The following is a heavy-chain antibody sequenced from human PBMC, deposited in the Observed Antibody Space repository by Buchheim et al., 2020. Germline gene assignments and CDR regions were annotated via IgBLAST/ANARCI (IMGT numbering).Heavy chain of an antibody. Sequence: QLQLQESGSGLVKPSQTLSLTCAVSGGSISSGGYSWSWIRQPTGQGLEWIGYISHSGSTYSNPSLKSRVTISVDRSKNQFSLKLSSVTAADTAVYYCARVRIWEEQWLALDYWGQGTL. D-gene: IGHD6-19*01. CDR3: ARVRIWEEQWLALDY. CDR2: ISHSGST. V-gene: IGHV4-30-2*01. CDR1: GGSISSGGYS. J-gene: IGHJ4*02.